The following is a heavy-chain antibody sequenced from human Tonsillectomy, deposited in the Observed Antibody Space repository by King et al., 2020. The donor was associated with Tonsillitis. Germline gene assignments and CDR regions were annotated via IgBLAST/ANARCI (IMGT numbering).Heavy chain of an antibody. D-gene: IGHD3-16*01. V-gene: IGHV3-49*03. CDR2: IRSKAFSETT. Sequence: VQLVESGGGLLQPGRSLRLSCTTSGFGFGDYGMSWFRQAPGKGLEWVGLIRSKAFSETTEYAASVKGRFSISRDDSKSIAYLQMDSLKTEDSAIYFCARVFGDPWHFDYWGLGTLVTVSS. CDR3: ARVFGDPWHFDY. CDR1: GFGFGDYG. J-gene: IGHJ4*02.